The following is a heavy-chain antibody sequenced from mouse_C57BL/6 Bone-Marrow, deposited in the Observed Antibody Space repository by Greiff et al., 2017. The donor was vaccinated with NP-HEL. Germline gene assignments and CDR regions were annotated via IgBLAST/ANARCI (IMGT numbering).Heavy chain of an antibody. CDR1: GYAFSSYW. CDR3: ARNYGSSRAWFAY. Sequence: QVQLKQSGAELVKPGASVKISCKASGYAFSSYWMNWVKQRPGKGLEWIGQIYPGDGDTNYNGKFKGKATLTADKSSSTAYMQLSSLTSEDSAVYFCARNYGSSRAWFAYWGQGTLVTVSA. CDR2: IYPGDGDT. D-gene: IGHD1-1*01. V-gene: IGHV1-80*01. J-gene: IGHJ3*01.